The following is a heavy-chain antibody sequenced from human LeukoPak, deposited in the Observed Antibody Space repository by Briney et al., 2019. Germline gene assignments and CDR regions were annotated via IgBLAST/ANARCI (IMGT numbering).Heavy chain of an antibody. Sequence: SETLSLTCTVSGGSISSFYWSWFRQPPGKGLEWIGYIYYTGSTGYNPSLKSRVTISVDTSKNQFSLKLSSVTAADTAVYYCARLVEMATITYYYYYMDVWGKGTTVTVSS. J-gene: IGHJ6*03. V-gene: IGHV4-59*01. CDR2: IYYTGST. D-gene: IGHD5-24*01. CDR1: GGSISSFY. CDR3: ARLVEMATITYYYYYMDV.